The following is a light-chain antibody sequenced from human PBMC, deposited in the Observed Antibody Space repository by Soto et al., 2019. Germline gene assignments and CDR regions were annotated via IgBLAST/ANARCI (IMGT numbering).Light chain of an antibody. CDR1: SSNIGSNA. Sequence: QPVLTQPPSASGTPGQRVTISCSGSSSNIGSNAVNWYQQLPGTAPKLLIYSNNQRPSGVPDRFSGSKSGTSASLAISGLQSEDEADYYCAAWDDSLKGVLFGGGTKLTVL. CDR2: SNN. CDR3: AAWDDSLKGVL. V-gene: IGLV1-44*01. J-gene: IGLJ2*01.